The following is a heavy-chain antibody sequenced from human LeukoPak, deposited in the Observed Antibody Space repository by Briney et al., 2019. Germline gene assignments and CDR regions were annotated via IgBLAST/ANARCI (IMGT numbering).Heavy chain of an antibody. CDR3: AREAAAGTRAIDY. CDR1: GGSISSYY. CDR2: IYYSGST. D-gene: IGHD6-13*01. Sequence: SETLSLTCTVSGGSISSYYWSWIRQPPGKGLEWIGYIYYSGSTNYNPSLKSRVTISVDTSKNQFSLKLSSVTAADTAVYYCAREAAAGTRAIDYWGQGTLVTVSS. V-gene: IGHV4-59*01. J-gene: IGHJ4*02.